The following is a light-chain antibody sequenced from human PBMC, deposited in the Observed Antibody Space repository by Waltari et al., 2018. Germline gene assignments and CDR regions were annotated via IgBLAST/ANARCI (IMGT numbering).Light chain of an antibody. CDR1: QSVSSY. J-gene: IGKJ4*01. V-gene: IGKV3-11*01. CDR3: QQRSNWPLT. CDR2: DAS. Sequence: EIVLPQSPATLSLSPGKRATLSCRASQSVSSYLAWYQQKPGQAPRLLIYDASNRATGIPARFSGSGSGTDFTLTISSLEPEDFAVYYCQQRSNWPLTFGGGTKVEIK.